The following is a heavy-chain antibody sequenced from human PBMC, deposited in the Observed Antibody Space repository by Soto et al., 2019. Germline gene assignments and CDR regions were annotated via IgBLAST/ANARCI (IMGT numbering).Heavy chain of an antibody. J-gene: IGHJ4*02. CDR1: GGSVSRGPYY. V-gene: IGHV4-39*01. D-gene: IGHD2-2*01. CDR3: ERNLRTSVVVPGSLDI. Sequence: SETLSLTCTVSGGSVSRGPYYWGWIRQPPGKGLEWIATTYDGESTYFNPSLRSRVTISVDTSKSQFSLKLKSVTAADTAVYYRERNLRTSVVVPGSLDIWGQGTLVTVSS. CDR2: TYDGEST.